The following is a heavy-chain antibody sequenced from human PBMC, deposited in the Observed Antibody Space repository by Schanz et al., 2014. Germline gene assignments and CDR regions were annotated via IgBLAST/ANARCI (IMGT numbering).Heavy chain of an antibody. V-gene: IGHV3-30-3*01. CDR2: MSYDGSNK. D-gene: IGHD3-10*01. CDR1: GFTFSSYA. J-gene: IGHJ3*02. Sequence: QGQLVESGGGVVQPGRSLRLSCAASGFTFSSYAMHWVRQAPGKGLEWVAVMSYDGSNKYYADSVKGRFTISRDTPKNTLYVQMNSLRADDTAVYYCARGIITMVRGGDVGAFDIWGQGTMVTVSS. CDR3: ARGIITMVRGGDVGAFDI.